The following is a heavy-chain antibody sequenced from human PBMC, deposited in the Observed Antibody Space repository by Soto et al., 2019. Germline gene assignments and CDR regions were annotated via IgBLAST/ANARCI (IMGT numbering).Heavy chain of an antibody. CDR2: TYYGSKWYN. Sequence: SQTLSLTCAISGDSVSSNSAAWNWIRQSPSRGLEWLGRTYYGSKWYNDYAVSVKSRITINPDTSKNQFSLQLNSVTPEDTAVYYCARVVGVKQQLVNQYYYYGMDVWGQGTTVTVSS. J-gene: IGHJ6*02. D-gene: IGHD6-13*01. V-gene: IGHV6-1*01. CDR1: GDSVSSNSAA. CDR3: ARVVGVKQQLVNQYYYYGMDV.